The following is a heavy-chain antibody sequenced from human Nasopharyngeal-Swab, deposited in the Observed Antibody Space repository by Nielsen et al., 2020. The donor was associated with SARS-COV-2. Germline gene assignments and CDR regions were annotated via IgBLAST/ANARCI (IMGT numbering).Heavy chain of an antibody. D-gene: IGHD3-3*01. V-gene: IGHV3-23*01. J-gene: IGHJ6*02. Sequence: GGSLRLSCAASGFTFSSYAMSWVRQAPGKGLEWVSAISGSGGSTYYADSVKGRFTISRDNAKNSLYLQMNSLRAEDTALYYCAKAYYDFWSGYRIYGMDVWGQGTTVTVSS. CDR3: AKAYYDFWSGYRIYGMDV. CDR1: GFTFSSYA. CDR2: ISGSGGST.